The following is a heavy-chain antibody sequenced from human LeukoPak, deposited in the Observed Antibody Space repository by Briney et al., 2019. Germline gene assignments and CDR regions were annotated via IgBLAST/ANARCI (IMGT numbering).Heavy chain of an antibody. J-gene: IGHJ4*02. CDR2: ISSSGSTT. D-gene: IGHD3-22*01. V-gene: IGHV3-11*04. Sequence: GGSLRLSCPASGFTFSDNYMSWIRQAPGKGLEWVSCISSSGSTTYYADSVKGRFAISRDNAKNSLYLQMNSLRADDTAVYYCARHAGGYYDSRGYDYWGQGTLVTVSS. CDR1: GFTFSDNY. CDR3: ARHAGGYYDSRGYDY.